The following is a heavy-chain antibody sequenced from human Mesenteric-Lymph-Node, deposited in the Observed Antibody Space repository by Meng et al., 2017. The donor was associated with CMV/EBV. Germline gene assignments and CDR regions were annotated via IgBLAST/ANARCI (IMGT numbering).Heavy chain of an antibody. CDR3: ARDGDSSSSLNYYYYYGMDV. Sequence: GESLKISCAASGFTFSSYAMSWVRQAPGKGLEWVSVIYSGGSTYYADSVKGRFTISRDNSKNTLYLQMNSLRAEDTAVYYCARDGDSSSSLNYYYYYGMDVWGQGTTVTVSS. CDR2: IYSGGST. CDR1: GFTFSSYA. D-gene: IGHD6-6*01. V-gene: IGHV3-66*02. J-gene: IGHJ6*02.